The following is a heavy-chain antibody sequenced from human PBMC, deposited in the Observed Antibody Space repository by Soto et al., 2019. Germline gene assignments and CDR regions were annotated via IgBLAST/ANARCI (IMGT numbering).Heavy chain of an antibody. D-gene: IGHD6-13*01. CDR2: INAYNGNT. J-gene: IGHJ4*02. Sequence: QVQLVQSGAEVKKPGASVKVSCKASGYTFNSYGISWVRQAPGQGLEWMGWINAYNGNTNYAQKLQGRVTMTTDTSTSTASMELRSLRSDDTAVYYCTRELGHQLVDYWGQGTLVTVSS. CDR1: GYTFNSYG. V-gene: IGHV1-18*01. CDR3: TRELGHQLVDY.